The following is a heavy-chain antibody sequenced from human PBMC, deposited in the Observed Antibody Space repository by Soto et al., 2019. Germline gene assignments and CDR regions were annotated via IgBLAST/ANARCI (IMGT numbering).Heavy chain of an antibody. CDR2: IYYSGST. Sequence: SETLSLTCTVAGGSISSYYWSWVRQPPGKGLEWIGYIYYSGSTNYNPSLKSRVTISVDTSKNQFSLKLSSVTAADTAVYYCARVWGGAFDIWGQGTMVTVS. CDR1: GGSISSYY. CDR3: ARVWGGAFDI. D-gene: IGHD3-10*01. V-gene: IGHV4-59*01. J-gene: IGHJ3*02.